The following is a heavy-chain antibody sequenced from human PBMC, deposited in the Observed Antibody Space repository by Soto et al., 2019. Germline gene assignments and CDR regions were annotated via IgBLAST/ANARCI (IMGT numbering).Heavy chain of an antibody. D-gene: IGHD6-13*01. CDR2: IIPIFGTA. CDR3: AGSQQLTTHYYYYGMDV. V-gene: IGHV1-69*01. CDR1: GGTFSSYA. J-gene: IGHJ6*02. Sequence: QVQLVQSGAEVKKPGSSVKVSCKASGGTFSSYAISWVRQAPGQGLEWMGGIIPIFGTANYAQKFQGRVTITADESTSTAYMELSSLRSEDTAVYSCAGSQQLTTHYYYYGMDVWGQGTTVTVSS.